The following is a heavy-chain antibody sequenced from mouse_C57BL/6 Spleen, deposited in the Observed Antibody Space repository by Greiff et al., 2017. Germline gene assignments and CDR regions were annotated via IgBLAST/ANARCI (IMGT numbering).Heavy chain of an antibody. CDR2: ISSGSSTI. CDR3: ARIYYDYEGAMDY. Sequence: EVKLVESGGGLVKPGGSLKLSCAASGFTFSDYGMHWVRQAPEKGLEWVAYISSGSSTIYYADTVKGRFTISRDNAKNTLFLQMTSLRSEDTAMYYCARIYYDYEGAMDYWGQGTSVTVSS. J-gene: IGHJ4*01. CDR1: GFTFSDYG. V-gene: IGHV5-17*01. D-gene: IGHD2-4*01.